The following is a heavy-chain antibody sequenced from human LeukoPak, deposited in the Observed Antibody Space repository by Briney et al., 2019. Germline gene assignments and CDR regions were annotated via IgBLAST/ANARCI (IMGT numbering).Heavy chain of an antibody. Sequence: SVKVSCKSSGCTFTTYDINWVRQATGQGLEWMGLSNPNSGNTGYAQKFQGRVAMTTNTSISTDFMELSGLRSEDTAVYFCARRNTAMVAGPDYWGQGSLVTVSS. CDR2: SNPNSGNT. CDR1: GCTFTTYD. J-gene: IGHJ4*02. D-gene: IGHD5-18*01. V-gene: IGHV1-8*01. CDR3: ARRNTAMVAGPDY.